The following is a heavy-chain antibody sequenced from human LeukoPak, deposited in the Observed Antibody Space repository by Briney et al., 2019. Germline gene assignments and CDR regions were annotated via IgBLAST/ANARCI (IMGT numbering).Heavy chain of an antibody. J-gene: IGHJ6*03. V-gene: IGHV4-61*01. CDR3: ARDAPDIVVVPAATDYYYYMDV. CDR2: VFYSGKT. CDR1: GGSISISSYY. Sequence: SETLSLTCTVSGGSISISSYYWSWIRQSPGKGLEWIGYVFYSGKTDYSPSLRSRVSMSVDTSKNQFSLKLSSVTAADTAVYYCARDAPDIVVVPAATDYYYYMDVWGKGTTVTVSS. D-gene: IGHD2-2*01.